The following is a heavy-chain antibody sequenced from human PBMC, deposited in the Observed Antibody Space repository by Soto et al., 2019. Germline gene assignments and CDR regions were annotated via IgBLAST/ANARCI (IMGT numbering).Heavy chain of an antibody. Sequence: GWSLRLSCAASVFSLINNGMHWVRQAPGKGLEWVAVISYDGNNKYYADSVKGRFTISRDNSKNTVYLEMNNLRAEDTAMYYCAKGGSGNYLTYYYYYGMDVWGQGTTVTVSS. D-gene: IGHD3-22*01. J-gene: IGHJ6*02. CDR3: AKGGSGNYLTYYYYYGMDV. CDR2: ISYDGNNK. V-gene: IGHV3-30*18. CDR1: VFSLINNG.